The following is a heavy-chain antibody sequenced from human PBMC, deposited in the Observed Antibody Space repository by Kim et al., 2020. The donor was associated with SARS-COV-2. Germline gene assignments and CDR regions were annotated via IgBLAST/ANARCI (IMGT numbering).Heavy chain of an antibody. D-gene: IGHD2-15*01. CDR3: ARMVVAARGFDY. J-gene: IGHJ4*02. V-gene: IGHV4-31*02. Sequence: YYNPSLKSRVTISVDTSKNQFSLKLSSVTDADTAVYYCARMVVAARGFDYWGQGTLVTVSS.